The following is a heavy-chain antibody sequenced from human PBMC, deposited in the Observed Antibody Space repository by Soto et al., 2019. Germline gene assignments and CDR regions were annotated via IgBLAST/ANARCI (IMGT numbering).Heavy chain of an antibody. D-gene: IGHD1-26*01. CDR3: ARTGSGEDS. V-gene: IGHV4-61*01. J-gene: IGHJ4*02. Sequence: QVQLQESGPGRVRTSETLSLTCSVSGCSVRTGSCHWSWIRQPPGKGLEWIGFIPNKRSPSYNPSHKSRVVVARDRSKNQFTLKVNSGTAAETVVYFCARTGSGEDSWGQGTLVTVSS. CDR1: GCSVRTGSCH. CDR2: IPNKRSP.